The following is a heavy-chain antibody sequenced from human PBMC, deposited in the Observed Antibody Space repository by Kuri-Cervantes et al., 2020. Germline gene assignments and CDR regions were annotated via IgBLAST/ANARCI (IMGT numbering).Heavy chain of an antibody. CDR1: SYG. CDR3: ARXPYDILSGPXPNYYYMDV. Sequence: SYGMXXVXXXPGKGXEWXXFISXXGGXXXYADSXKGRFXISRDXSKYTLYXXMNXLRAXXXAVXYCARXPYDILSGPXPNYYYMDVWGKGTTVTVSS. CDR2: ISXXGGXX. D-gene: IGHD3-9*01. J-gene: IGHJ6*03. V-gene: IGHV3-30*03.